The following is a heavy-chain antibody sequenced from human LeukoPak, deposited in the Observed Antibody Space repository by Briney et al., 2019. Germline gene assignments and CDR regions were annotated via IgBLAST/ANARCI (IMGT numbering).Heavy chain of an antibody. CDR1: GGSFSGYY. CDR3: ARGRRSYDSSGYYYRSDGGGLDY. Sequence: SETLSLTCAVYGGSFSGYYWSWIRQPPGKGLEWIGEINHSGSTNYNPSLKSRVTISVDTSKNQFSLKLSSVTAADTAVYYCARGRRSYDSSGYYYRSDGGGLDYWGQGTLVTVSS. J-gene: IGHJ4*02. CDR2: INHSGST. D-gene: IGHD3-22*01. V-gene: IGHV4-34*01.